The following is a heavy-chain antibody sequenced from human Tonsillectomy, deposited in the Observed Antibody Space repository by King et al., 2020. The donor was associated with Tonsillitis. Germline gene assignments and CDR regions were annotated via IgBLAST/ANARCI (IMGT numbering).Heavy chain of an antibody. CDR3: ARGTHTATGGLGGKTHYFHYLNV. D-gene: IGHD3-16*01. J-gene: IGHJ6*03. CDR1: GGNFASNA. V-gene: IGHV1-69*01. CDR2: IIPIFGTT. Sequence: VQLVESGAEVKEPGSSVKVSCKASGGNFASNALNWVRQAPGQGLEWMGGIIPIFGTTEYAQRFHGRVTITADQSTKTAYMELSSLTFEDRALDYCARGTHTATGGLGGKTHYFHYLNVWGKGTTVTVSS.